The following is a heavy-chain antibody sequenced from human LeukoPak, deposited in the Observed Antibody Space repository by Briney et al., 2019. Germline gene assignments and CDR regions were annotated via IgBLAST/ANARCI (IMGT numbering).Heavy chain of an antibody. J-gene: IGHJ4*02. CDR2: ILEDGRSQ. CDR1: GFTFTNYM. CDR3: ARVQGGGFRTADS. V-gene: IGHV3-30*04. D-gene: IGHD1-14*01. Sequence: PGGSLRLSCVASGFTFTNYMMHWVRQAPGKGLDWVAVILEDGRSQHYADSVKGRFSISRDNSKNTLFLQMNSLRGEDTAMYYCARVQGGGFRTADSWGQGTLVTVSS.